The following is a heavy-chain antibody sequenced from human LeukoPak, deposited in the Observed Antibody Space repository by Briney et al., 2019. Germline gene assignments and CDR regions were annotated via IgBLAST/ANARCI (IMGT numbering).Heavy chain of an antibody. CDR2: MNPNSGNT. Sequence: ASVKVSSQASGYTFTSYDINWVRQATGQGLEWMGWMNPNSGNTGYAQKFQGRVTMTRNTSISTAYMELSSLRSEDTAVYYCARGLIMERCLPNIDYWGQGALVTVSS. D-gene: IGHD5-24*01. J-gene: IGHJ4*02. CDR3: ARGLIMERCLPNIDY. V-gene: IGHV1-8*01. CDR1: GYTFTSYD.